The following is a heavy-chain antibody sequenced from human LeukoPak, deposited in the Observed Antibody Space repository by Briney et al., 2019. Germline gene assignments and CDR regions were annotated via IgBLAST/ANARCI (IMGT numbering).Heavy chain of an antibody. CDR1: GFTFSTYS. Sequence: GGSLRLSCAASGFTFSTYSMNWVRQAPGKGLEWVSSISSSSTYIYYADSVKGRFTISRDNAKNSLYLQMNSLRAEDTAVYYCARDLNTGYSSGWYIGYWGQGTLVTVSS. CDR2: ISSSSTYI. V-gene: IGHV3-21*01. D-gene: IGHD6-19*01. J-gene: IGHJ4*02. CDR3: ARDLNTGYSSGWYIGY.